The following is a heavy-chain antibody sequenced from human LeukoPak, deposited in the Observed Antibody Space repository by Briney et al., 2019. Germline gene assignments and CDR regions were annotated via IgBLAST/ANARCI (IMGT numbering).Heavy chain of an antibody. CDR1: GFTFSSYW. Sequence: GGSLRLSCAAPGFTFSSYWMHWVRQAPGKGLVWVSRINTDGSSTGYADSVKGRFTISRDNAKNTLYLQMNSLRAEDTAVYYCARESGAAAPGYWGQGTLVTVSS. J-gene: IGHJ4*02. D-gene: IGHD6-13*01. CDR3: ARESGAAAPGY. V-gene: IGHV3-74*01. CDR2: INTDGSST.